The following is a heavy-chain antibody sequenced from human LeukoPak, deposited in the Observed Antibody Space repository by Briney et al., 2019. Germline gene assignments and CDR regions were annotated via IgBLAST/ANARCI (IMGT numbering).Heavy chain of an antibody. V-gene: IGHV4-38-2*02. D-gene: IGHD3-10*01. J-gene: IGHJ4*02. CDR2: IYHSGST. CDR3: ARDWGYYGSGSYDY. Sequence: SETLSLTCTVSGYSISSGYYWGWIRQPPGKGLEWIGSIYHSGSTYYNPSLKSRVTISVDTSKNQFSLKLSSVTAADTAVYYCARDWGYYGSGSYDYWGQGTLVTVSS. CDR1: GYSISSGYY.